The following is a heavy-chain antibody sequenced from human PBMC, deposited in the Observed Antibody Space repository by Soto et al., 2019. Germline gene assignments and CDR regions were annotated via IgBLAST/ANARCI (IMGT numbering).Heavy chain of an antibody. CDR1: GGSISSYY. J-gene: IGHJ5*02. V-gene: IGHV4-59*08. CDR3: AGTGRYRWFVP. CDR2: IYYSGST. Sequence: PSETLSLTCTVSGGSISSYYWSWIRQLPGKGLEWIGYIYYSGSTNYNPSLKSRVTISVDTSKNQFSLKLSSVTAADTAVYYYAGTGRYRWFVPWGQGTLVTVSS. D-gene: IGHD1-1*01.